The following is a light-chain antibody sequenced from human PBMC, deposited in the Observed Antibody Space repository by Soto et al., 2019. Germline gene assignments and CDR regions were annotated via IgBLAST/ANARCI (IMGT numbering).Light chain of an antibody. CDR2: GTS. CDR3: QQFGSSWLK. J-gene: IGKJ1*01. CDR1: PSIGSSY. V-gene: IGKV3-20*01. Sequence: ENVLTQSPGTLSLSPGERATLSCRASPSIGSSYLAWYQQKPGHAPRLIIYGTSNRATGIPDRFSGSGSGTDFTLTISRLEPEDLAVDYDQQFGSSWLKLGQGTKVESK.